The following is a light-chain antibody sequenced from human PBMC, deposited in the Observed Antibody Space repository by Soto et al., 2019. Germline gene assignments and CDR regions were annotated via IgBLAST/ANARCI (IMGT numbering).Light chain of an antibody. CDR2: DAS. J-gene: IGKJ1*01. Sequence: DIQMTQSPSTVSASVGDRVTITCRASQSISSWLAWYQQKPGKAPKLLIYDASSLESGVPSRFGGSGSGTEFTLTISSLQPDDFATYYCQQYNSYWTFGQGTKVDI. CDR1: QSISSW. V-gene: IGKV1-5*01. CDR3: QQYNSYWT.